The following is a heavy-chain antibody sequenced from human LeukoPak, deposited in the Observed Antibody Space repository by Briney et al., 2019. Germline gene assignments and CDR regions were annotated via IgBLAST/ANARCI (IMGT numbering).Heavy chain of an antibody. D-gene: IGHD3-3*01. V-gene: IGHV4-30-4*08. CDR1: GGSISSGDYY. Sequence: SQTLSLTCTVSGGSISSGDYYWSWIRQPPGKGLEWIGYIYYSGSTYYNPSLKSRVTISVDTSKNQFSLKLSSVTAADTAVYYCARETNFDFWSGYYTDYFDYWGQGTLVTVSS. CDR2: IYYSGST. CDR3: ARETNFDFWSGYYTDYFDY. J-gene: IGHJ4*02.